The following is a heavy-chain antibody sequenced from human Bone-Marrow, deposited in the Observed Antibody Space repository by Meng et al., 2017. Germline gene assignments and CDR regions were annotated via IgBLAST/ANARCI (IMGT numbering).Heavy chain of an antibody. CDR3: ASSPSGSTSWDIDYYYYYGMDV. CDR2: TRNKANSYTT. J-gene: IGHJ6*02. D-gene: IGHD2-2*01. V-gene: IGHV3-72*01. CDR1: GFTFSDDY. Sequence: GESLKISCAASGFTFSDDYMDWVRQAPGKGLEWVGRTRNKANSYTTEYAASVKGRFTISRDDSKNSLYLQMNSLKTENTAVYYCASSPSGSTSWDIDYYYYYGMDVWGQGTTVTVSS.